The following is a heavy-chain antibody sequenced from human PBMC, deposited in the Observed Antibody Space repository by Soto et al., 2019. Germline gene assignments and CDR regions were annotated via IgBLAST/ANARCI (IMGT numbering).Heavy chain of an antibody. D-gene: IGHD2-2*01. V-gene: IGHV1-18*01. CDR1: GYTFTSYG. J-gene: IGHJ4*02. CDR2: ISAYNGNT. Sequence: QVQLVQSGAEVKKPGASVKVSCKASGYTFTSYGISWVRQAPGQGLEWMGWISAYNGNTNYAQKLQGRVTMTTDTSTSTAYVEVRSLRSDDTAVYYCARGDVTGWDIVVVPAALGYWGQGTLVTVSS. CDR3: ARGDVTGWDIVVVPAALGY.